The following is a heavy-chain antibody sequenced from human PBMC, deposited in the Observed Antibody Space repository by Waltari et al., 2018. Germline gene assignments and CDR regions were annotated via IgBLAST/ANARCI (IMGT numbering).Heavy chain of an antibody. V-gene: IGHV1-2*02. CDR2: INPNSGGT. CDR1: GYTFTGYY. Sequence: QVQLVQSGAEVKKPGASVKVSCKASGYTFTGYYMHWVRQAPGQGRGWMGWINPNSGGTTYAQKLQGRVTMTRDTSISTAYMEVSRLRSDDTAVYYCATEGAMVRGVSNWFDPWGQGTLVTVSS. CDR3: ATEGAMVRGVSNWFDP. D-gene: IGHD3-10*01. J-gene: IGHJ5*02.